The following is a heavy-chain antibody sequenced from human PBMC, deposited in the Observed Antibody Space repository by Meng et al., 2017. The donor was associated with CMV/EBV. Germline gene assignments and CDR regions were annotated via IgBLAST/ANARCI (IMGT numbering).Heavy chain of an antibody. CDR2: ISAYNGNT. J-gene: IGHJ6*02. CDR3: ARDNTTFGVVTIYYYCMDV. D-gene: IGHD3-3*01. Sequence: ASVKVSCKASGYTFTSYGISWVRQAPGQGLEWMGWISAYNGNTNYAQKLQGRVTMTTDTSTSTAYMELRSLRSDDTAVYYCARDNTTFGVVTIYYYCMDVWGQGTTVTVSS. CDR1: GYTFTSYG. V-gene: IGHV1-18*01.